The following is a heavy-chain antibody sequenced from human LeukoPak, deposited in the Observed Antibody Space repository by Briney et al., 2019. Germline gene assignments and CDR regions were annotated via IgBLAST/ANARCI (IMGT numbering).Heavy chain of an antibody. D-gene: IGHD2-2*01. CDR2: ISAYNGNT. V-gene: IGHV1-18*01. Sequence: ASVKVSCKASGYTFTSYGISWVRQAPGQGLEWMGWISAYNGNTNYAQKLQGRVTMTTDTSTSTAYMELRSLRSDDTAVYYCARDRLIVVVPAAIYYYYGMDVWGQGTTVTASS. CDR3: ARDRLIVVVPAAIYYYYGMDV. J-gene: IGHJ6*02. CDR1: GYTFTSYG.